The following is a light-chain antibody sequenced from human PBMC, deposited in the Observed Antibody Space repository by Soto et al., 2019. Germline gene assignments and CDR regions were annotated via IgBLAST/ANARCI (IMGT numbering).Light chain of an antibody. CDR3: NSYTTSSRLYF. J-gene: IGLJ1*01. CDR1: SSDIGGYDY. Sequence: QSVLTQPASVSGSPGQSITISCTGTSSDIGGYDYVSWYQQYPGKAPKLMIYDVSNRPSGVSDRFSGSKSANTASLTISGLQAEDEADYYCNSYTTSSRLYFFATGTKAPV. V-gene: IGLV2-14*01. CDR2: DVS.